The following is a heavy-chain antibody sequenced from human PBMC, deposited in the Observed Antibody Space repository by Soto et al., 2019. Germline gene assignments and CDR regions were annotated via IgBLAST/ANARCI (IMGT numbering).Heavy chain of an antibody. CDR2: VYNSGST. J-gene: IGHJ4*02. CDR1: GGSISSNY. V-gene: IGHV4-59*01. Sequence: SETLSLTCTVSGGSISSNYWTWIRQPPGKGLEWIEYVYNSGSTNYNPSLKSRVTISEDTSKSQFSLKVNSMTAADTAVYYCSRYRREAVAGYTLDNWGQGILVTVSS. CDR3: SRYRREAVAGYTLDN. D-gene: IGHD6-13*01.